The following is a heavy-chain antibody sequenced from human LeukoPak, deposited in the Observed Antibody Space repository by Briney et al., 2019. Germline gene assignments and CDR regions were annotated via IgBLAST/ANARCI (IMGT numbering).Heavy chain of an antibody. Sequence: SETLSLTCTVSGGSISSSSYYWGWIRQPPGKGLEWIGSIYYSGSTYYDPSLKSRVTISVDTSKNQFSLKLSSVTAADTAVYYCARVVAVAGTIGYWGQGTLVTVSS. CDR2: IYYSGST. V-gene: IGHV4-39*07. D-gene: IGHD6-19*01. CDR3: ARVVAVAGTIGY. J-gene: IGHJ4*02. CDR1: GGSISSSSYY.